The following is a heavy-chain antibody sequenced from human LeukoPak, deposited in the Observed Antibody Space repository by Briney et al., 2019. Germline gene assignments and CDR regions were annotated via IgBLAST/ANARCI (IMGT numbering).Heavy chain of an antibody. CDR1: EFTFSTYS. CDR2: ITFSGSST. Sequence: PGGSLRLSCAASEFTFSTYSMNWVRQAPGKGLEWVSSITFSGSSTDYADSVKGRFTISRDNSKNTLYLQMSSLRVEDTAVYYCAKVKGWWPPTSADYWGQGTLVTVSS. J-gene: IGHJ4*02. V-gene: IGHV3-23*01. D-gene: IGHD2-15*01. CDR3: AKVKGWWPPTSADY.